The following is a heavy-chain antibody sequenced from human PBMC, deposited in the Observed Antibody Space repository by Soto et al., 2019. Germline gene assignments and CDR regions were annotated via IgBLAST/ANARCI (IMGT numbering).Heavy chain of an antibody. CDR1: GGTFSSYA. D-gene: IGHD6-13*01. CDR3: ARDPYSSSWNDNWFDP. Sequence: QVQLVQSGAEVKKPGSSVKVSCKASGGTFSSYAISWVRQAPGQGLEWMGGIIPIFGTANYAQKFQGRGTITAEESTSTAYRELSSLRSEDTDVYYCARDPYSSSWNDNWFDPWGQGTMVTVSS. V-gene: IGHV1-69*01. J-gene: IGHJ5*02. CDR2: IIPIFGTA.